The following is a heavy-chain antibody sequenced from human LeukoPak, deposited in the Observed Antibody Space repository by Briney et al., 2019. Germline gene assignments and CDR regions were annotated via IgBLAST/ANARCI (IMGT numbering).Heavy chain of an antibody. Sequence: GGSLRLSCAASGSTFDDYGMSWVRQAPGKGLEWVSGINWNGGSTGYADSVKGRFTISRDNAKNSLYLQMNSLRAEDTALYYCARGDSGYDSTYYFDYWGQGTLVTVSS. CDR1: GSTFDDYG. D-gene: IGHD5-12*01. CDR3: ARGDSGYDSTYYFDY. V-gene: IGHV3-20*04. CDR2: INWNGGST. J-gene: IGHJ4*02.